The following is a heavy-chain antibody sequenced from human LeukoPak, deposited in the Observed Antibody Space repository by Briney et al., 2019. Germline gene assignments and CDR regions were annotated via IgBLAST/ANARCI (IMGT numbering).Heavy chain of an antibody. CDR1: GASISSSY. Sequence: SETLSLTCTVSGASISSSYWSWIRQPPGKRLEWIGYIYYNGNTNSNPSLKSRVTISADTSKNRFSLKLSSVTAADTAIYYCVRGNYDNRGYSNAFDIWGQGTMVTVSS. D-gene: IGHD3-22*01. J-gene: IGHJ3*02. V-gene: IGHV4-59*01. CDR3: VRGNYDNRGYSNAFDI. CDR2: IYYNGNT.